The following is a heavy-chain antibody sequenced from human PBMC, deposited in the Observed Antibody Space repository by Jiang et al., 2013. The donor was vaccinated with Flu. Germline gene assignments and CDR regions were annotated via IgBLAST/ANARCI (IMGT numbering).Heavy chain of an antibody. CDR1: GFTFSSYA. J-gene: IGHJ2*01. CDR2: ISGSGGST. D-gene: IGHD3-22*01. CDR3: AKVGYYYDSSGYFYWYFDL. V-gene: IGHV3-23*01. Sequence: VQLLESGGGLVQPGGSLRLSCAASGFTFSSYAMSWVRQAPGKGLEWVSAISGSGGSTYYADSVKGRFTISRDNSKNTLYLQMNSLRAEDTAVYYCAKVGYYYDSSGYFYWYFDLWGRGT.